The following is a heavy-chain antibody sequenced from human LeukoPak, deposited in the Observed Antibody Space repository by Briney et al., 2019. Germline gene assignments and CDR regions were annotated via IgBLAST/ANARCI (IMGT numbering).Heavy chain of an antibody. Sequence: SQTLSLTCAISGDSVFSNSAAWNWIRQSPSRGLEWLGRTYYRSKWYNDYALSVKSRITINPDTSKNQFSLQLNSVTPEDTAVYYCARQIVVVPAPMVMGWFDPWGQGTLVSVSS. V-gene: IGHV6-1*01. CDR2: TYYRSKWYN. CDR3: ARQIVVVPAPMVMGWFDP. J-gene: IGHJ5*02. CDR1: GDSVFSNSAA. D-gene: IGHD2-2*01.